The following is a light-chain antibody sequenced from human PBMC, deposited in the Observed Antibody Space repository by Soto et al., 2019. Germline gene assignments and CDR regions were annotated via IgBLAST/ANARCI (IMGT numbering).Light chain of an antibody. V-gene: IGLV2-14*01. J-gene: IGLJ2*01. Sequence: QSALTQPASVSGSPGQSITISCTGTSSDIGRYNYVSWYQQHPGKAPRLVISVVNKRPSGISNRFSGSKSGNTASLTISGLQADDEAIDYCASYKSTTPLVVFGGGTNVTVL. CDR3: ASYKSTTPLVV. CDR1: SSDIGRYNY. CDR2: VVN.